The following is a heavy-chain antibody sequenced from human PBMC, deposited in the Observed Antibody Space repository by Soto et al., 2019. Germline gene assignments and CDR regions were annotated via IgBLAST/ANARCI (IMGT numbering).Heavy chain of an antibody. D-gene: IGHD2-21*02. CDR2: IYYSGST. V-gene: IGHV4-39*01. CDR3: ARLVVVTAKYAFDI. CDR1: GGSISSSSYY. J-gene: IGHJ3*02. Sequence: SETLSLTCTVSGGSISSSSYYWGWIRQPPGKGLEWIGSIYYSGSTYYNPSLKSRVTISVDTSKNQFSLKLSSVTAADTAVYYCARLVVVTAKYAFDIWGQGTMVTVSS.